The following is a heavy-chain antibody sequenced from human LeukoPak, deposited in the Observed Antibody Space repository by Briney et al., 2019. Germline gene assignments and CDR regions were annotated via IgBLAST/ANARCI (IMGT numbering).Heavy chain of an antibody. CDR3: AEELRGYSYGQRWADY. Sequence: GGSLRLSCAASGCTFSSYGMHWVRQAPGKGLEWVAVISYDGSNKYYADSVKGRFTISRDNSKNTLYLQMNSLRAEDTAVYYCAEELRGYSYGQRWADYWGQGTLVTVSS. CDR2: ISYDGSNK. V-gene: IGHV3-30*18. D-gene: IGHD5-18*01. J-gene: IGHJ4*02. CDR1: GCTFSSYG.